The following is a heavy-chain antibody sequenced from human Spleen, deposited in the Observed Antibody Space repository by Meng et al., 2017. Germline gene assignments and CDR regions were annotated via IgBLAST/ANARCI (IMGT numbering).Heavy chain of an antibody. V-gene: IGHV4-4*07. CDR2: IYTSGST. Sequence: QGSLQWPGPGRVKPSETLSLTRTVSGGSISSYYWSWIRQPAGKGLEWIGRIYTSGSTNYNPSLKSRVTMSVDTSKNQFSLKLSSVTAADTAVYYCARVNYYGSGSYESWFDPWGQGTLVTVSS. CDR3: ARVNYYGSGSYESWFDP. CDR1: GGSISSYY. J-gene: IGHJ5*02. D-gene: IGHD3-10*01.